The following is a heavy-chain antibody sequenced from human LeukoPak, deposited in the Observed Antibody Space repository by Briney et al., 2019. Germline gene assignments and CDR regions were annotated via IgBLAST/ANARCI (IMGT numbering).Heavy chain of an antibody. CDR1: DFSFRSYW. CDR3: AKRISTVTTQIFDY. D-gene: IGHD4-17*01. Sequence: GGSLRLSCAASDFSFRSYWMSWVRQSPGRGLEWVANIKVDGSERYYVDSVKGRFTISRDNAKNLLFLQMNSLRAEDAAVYYCAKRISTVTTQIFDYWGQGTLVTVSS. CDR2: IKVDGSER. J-gene: IGHJ4*02. V-gene: IGHV3-7*03.